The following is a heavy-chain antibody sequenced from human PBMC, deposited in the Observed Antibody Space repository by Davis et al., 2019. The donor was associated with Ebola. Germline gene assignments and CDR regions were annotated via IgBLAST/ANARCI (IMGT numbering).Heavy chain of an antibody. CDR2: ISGSTGNT. CDR1: GFTFSSYW. CDR3: ARVSSGGGGGDSSVP. Sequence: GESLKISCAASGFTFSSYWMHWVRQAPGKGLEWVSTISGSTGNTHYADSVKGRFTISRDNTKNTLYMQMNSLRDENTAVYYCARVSSGGGGGDSSVPWGQGTLVTVSS. D-gene: IGHD6-19*01. J-gene: IGHJ5*02. V-gene: IGHV3-23*01.